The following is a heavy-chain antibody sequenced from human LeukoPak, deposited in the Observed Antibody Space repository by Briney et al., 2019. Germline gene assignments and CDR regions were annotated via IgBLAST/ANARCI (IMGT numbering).Heavy chain of an antibody. D-gene: IGHD2-15*01. CDR3: ARHGGVVVVAASFDY. J-gene: IGHJ4*02. CDR2: IYYSGST. V-gene: IGHV4-39*01. CDR1: GGSISSSSYY. Sequence: SETLSLTCTVSGGSISSSSYYWGWIRQPPGKGLEWIGSIYYSGSTYYNPSLKSRVTISVDTSKNQFSLKLSSVTAADTAMYYCARHGGVVVVAASFDYWGQGTLVTVSS.